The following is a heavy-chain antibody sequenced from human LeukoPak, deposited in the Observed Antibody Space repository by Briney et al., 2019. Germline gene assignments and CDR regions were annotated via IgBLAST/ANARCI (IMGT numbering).Heavy chain of an antibody. V-gene: IGHV4-59*01. CDR2: IYYSGST. CDR3: ARRLTQYDCFDP. J-gene: IGHJ5*02. CDR1: GGSISSYY. D-gene: IGHD2-2*01. Sequence: SETLSLTCFVSGGSISSYYWSWIRQPPGRGLEWIGYIYYSGSTNYNPSLKSRVTISVDTSKNQFSLKLSSVTAADTAVYYCARRLTQYDCFDPWGQGILVTVSS.